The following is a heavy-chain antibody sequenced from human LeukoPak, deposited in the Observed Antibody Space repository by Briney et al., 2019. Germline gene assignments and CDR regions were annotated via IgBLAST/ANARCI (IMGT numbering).Heavy chain of an antibody. CDR2: ISAYNGNT. Sequence: EASVKVSCKASGYSFTIFGISWVRQAPGQGLEWMGWISAYNGNTNYAQKLQGRVTMTTDTSTSTAYMELRSLRSDDTAVYYCARVVRGVIITDAFDIWGQGTMVTVSS. J-gene: IGHJ3*02. D-gene: IGHD3-10*01. CDR1: GYSFTIFG. V-gene: IGHV1-18*01. CDR3: ARVVRGVIITDAFDI.